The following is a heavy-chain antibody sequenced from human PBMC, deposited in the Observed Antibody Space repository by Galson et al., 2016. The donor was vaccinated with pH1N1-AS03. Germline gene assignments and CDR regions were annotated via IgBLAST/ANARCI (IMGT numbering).Heavy chain of an antibody. D-gene: IGHD3-16*02. CDR2: IDPSGGPT. CDR1: GYTLTRYY. Sequence: SVKVSCKASGYTLTRYYMHWVRQAPGQGLEWMGIIDPSGGPTTYAPKFQGRITITTDTSTSTVYMERVSLRSEDTAVYYCARRYYLDYWGQGTLVTVSS. CDR3: ARRYYLDY. V-gene: IGHV1-46*01. J-gene: IGHJ4*02.